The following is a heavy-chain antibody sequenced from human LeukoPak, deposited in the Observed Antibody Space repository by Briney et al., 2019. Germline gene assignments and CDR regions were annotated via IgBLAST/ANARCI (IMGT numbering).Heavy chain of an antibody. CDR3: ARVNYDYYDYMDV. J-gene: IGHJ6*03. D-gene: IGHD4-23*01. Sequence: TSETLSLTCTVSGGSISSGDYYWSWIRQPPGKGLEWIGYIYYSGSTYYNPSLKGRVTISVDTSKNQFSLKLSSVTAADTAVYYCARVNYDYYDYMDVWGKGTTVTVSS. CDR1: GGSISSGDYY. CDR2: IYYSGST. V-gene: IGHV4-30-4*08.